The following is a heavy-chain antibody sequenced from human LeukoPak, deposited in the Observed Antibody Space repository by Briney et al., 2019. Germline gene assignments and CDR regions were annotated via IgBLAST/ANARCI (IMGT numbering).Heavy chain of an antibody. CDR3: ARDDRTGSWSWFDP. CDR1: GYTFTSYG. D-gene: IGHD6-13*01. CDR2: ISAYNGNT. V-gene: IGHV1-18*01. J-gene: IGHJ5*02. Sequence: ASVKVSCKASGYTFTSYGISWLRQAPGRGLEWMGWISAYNGNTNYAHNFRGRVTMTTDTSTRTAYMELRSLRSDDTAVYYCARDDRTGSWSWFDPWGQGTLVIVSS.